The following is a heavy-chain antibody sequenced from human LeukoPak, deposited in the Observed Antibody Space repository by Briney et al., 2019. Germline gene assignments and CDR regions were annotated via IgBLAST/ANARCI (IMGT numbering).Heavy chain of an antibody. CDR3: VRACNRSSCPYYFDS. V-gene: IGHV3-7*01. Sequence: GGSLRLSCEASGWTFSTYWMSWVRLAPGKRLEWVANIKQDGSEYYVDSVKGRFTISRDNAKSSLYLQMNTLRAEDTAVYYCVRACNRSSCPYYFDSWGQGTLVTVSS. CDR1: GWTFSTYW. CDR2: IKQDGSE. J-gene: IGHJ4*02. D-gene: IGHD2-2*01.